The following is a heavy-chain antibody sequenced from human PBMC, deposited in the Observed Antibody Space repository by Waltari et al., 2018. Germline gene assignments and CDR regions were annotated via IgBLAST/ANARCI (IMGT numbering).Heavy chain of an antibody. CDR3: TAVAGTLEYFQH. D-gene: IGHD6-19*01. J-gene: IGHJ1*01. V-gene: IGHV3-73*01. CDR1: GFTFSGSA. Sequence: EVQLVESGGGLVQPGGSLKLSCAASGFTFSGSAMPWVRQASGKGLEWVGRIRSKANSYATAYAASVKGRFTISRDDSKNTAYLQMNSLKTEDTAVYYCTAVAGTLEYFQHWGQGTLVTVSS. CDR2: IRSKANSYAT.